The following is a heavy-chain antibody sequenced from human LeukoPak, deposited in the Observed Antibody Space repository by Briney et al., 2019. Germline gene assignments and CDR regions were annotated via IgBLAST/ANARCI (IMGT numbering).Heavy chain of an antibody. J-gene: IGHJ4*02. CDR1: GFTFSSYS. CDR2: ISSSSSYI. D-gene: IGHD4-17*01. CDR3: ARDFESSRRLRHIDY. V-gene: IGHV3-21*01. Sequence: GGSLRLSCAASGFTFSSYSMNWVRQAPGKGLEWVSSISSSSSYIYYADSVKGRFPISRDNAKNSLYLQMNSLRAEDTAVYYCARDFESSRRLRHIDYWGQGTLVTVSS.